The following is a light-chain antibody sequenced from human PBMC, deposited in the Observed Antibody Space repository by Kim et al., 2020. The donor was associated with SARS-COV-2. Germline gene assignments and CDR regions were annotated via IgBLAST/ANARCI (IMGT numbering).Light chain of an antibody. J-gene: IGKJ1*01. V-gene: IGKV3-20*01. CDR2: GAS. Sequence: STYLAWCQQRPGQAPRLLIYGASIRATCIPDRFSGSGSGIDFTLTVGRLEPEDFAVYYCQQYGDSPWTFGQGTKVDIK. CDR1: STY. CDR3: QQYGDSPWT.